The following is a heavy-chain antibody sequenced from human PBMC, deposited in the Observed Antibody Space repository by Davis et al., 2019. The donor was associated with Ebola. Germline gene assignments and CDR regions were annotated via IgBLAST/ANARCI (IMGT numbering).Heavy chain of an antibody. CDR2: ISSSSSYI. V-gene: IGHV3-21*01. CDR3: ARDLYHSSIYCSGGSCYSTPDY. D-gene: IGHD2-15*01. Sequence: GESLKISCVASGFTFSSYSMNWVRQAPGKGLEWVSSISSSSSYIYYADSVKGRFTISRDNSKNTLYLQMNSLRAEDTAVYYCARDLYHSSIYCSGGSCYSTPDYWGQGTLVTVSS. J-gene: IGHJ4*02. CDR1: GFTFSSYS.